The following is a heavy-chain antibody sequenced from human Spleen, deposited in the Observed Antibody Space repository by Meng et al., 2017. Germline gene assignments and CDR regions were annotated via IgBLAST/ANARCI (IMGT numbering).Heavy chain of an antibody. V-gene: IGHV3-33*08. CDR1: GFTFSSYA. CDR2: IWYDGSNK. J-gene: IGHJ4*02. D-gene: IGHD6-19*01. CDR3: ARGGYSSGLDY. Sequence: GESLKISCAASGFTFSSYAMSWVRQAPGKGLEWVAVIWYDGSNKYYADSVKGRFTISRDNSKNTLYLQMNSLRAEDTAVYYCARGGYSSGLDYWGQGTLVTVSS.